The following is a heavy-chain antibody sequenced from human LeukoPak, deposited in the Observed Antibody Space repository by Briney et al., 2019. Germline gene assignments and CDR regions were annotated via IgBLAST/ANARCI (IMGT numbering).Heavy chain of an antibody. Sequence: ASVKVSCKASGYTFTGYYIHWVRQAPGQGLEWMGWINPNNGGANYAQKFQGRVTMTRDTSISTAYMELSRLRSDETAVYYCAREPPDTTGTTGDWFDPWGQG. CDR2: INPNNGGA. D-gene: IGHD1-1*01. CDR1: GYTFTGYY. J-gene: IGHJ5*02. CDR3: AREPPDTTGTTGDWFDP. V-gene: IGHV1-2*02.